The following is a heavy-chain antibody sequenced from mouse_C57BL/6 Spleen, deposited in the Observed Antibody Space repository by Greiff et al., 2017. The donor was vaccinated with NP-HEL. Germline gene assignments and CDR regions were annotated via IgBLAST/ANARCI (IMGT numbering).Heavy chain of an antibody. V-gene: IGHV1-54*01. CDR1: GYAFTNYL. CDR2: INPGSGGT. CDR3: AAGYDERDYYAMDY. J-gene: IGHJ4*01. Sequence: VQLQQSGAELVRPGTSVKVSCKASGYAFTNYLIEWVKQRPGQGLEWIGVINPGSGGTNYNEKFKGKATLTADKSSSTAYMQLSSLTSEYSAVYVCAAGYDERDYYAMDYWGQGTSVTVSS. D-gene: IGHD2-2*01.